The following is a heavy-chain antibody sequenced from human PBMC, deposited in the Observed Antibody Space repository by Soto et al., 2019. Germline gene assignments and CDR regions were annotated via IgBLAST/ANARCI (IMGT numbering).Heavy chain of an antibody. CDR3: AKDAVVGNYYYYYGMDV. CDR2: ISYDGSNK. V-gene: IGHV3-30*18. CDR1: GFTFSSYG. D-gene: IGHD6-19*01. Sequence: PGGSLRLSCAASGFTFSSYGMHWVRQAPGKGLEWVAVISYDGSNKYYADSVKGRFTISRDNSKNTLYLQMNSLRAEDTAVYYCAKDAVVGNYYYYYGMDVWGQGTTVTVSS. J-gene: IGHJ6*02.